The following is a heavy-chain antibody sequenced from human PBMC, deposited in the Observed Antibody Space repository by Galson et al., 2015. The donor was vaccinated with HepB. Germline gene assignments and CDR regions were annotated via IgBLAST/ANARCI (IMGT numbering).Heavy chain of an antibody. Sequence: SLRLSCAASGFTFSSYWMSWVRQAPGKGLEWVANIKQDGSEKYYVDSVKGRFTISRDNAKNSLYLQMNSLRAEDTAVYYCARVRTYYDFWSGYISSYYFDYWGQGTLVTVSS. J-gene: IGHJ4*02. D-gene: IGHD3-3*01. CDR2: IKQDGSEK. V-gene: IGHV3-7*03. CDR1: GFTFSSYW. CDR3: ARVRTYYDFWSGYISSYYFDY.